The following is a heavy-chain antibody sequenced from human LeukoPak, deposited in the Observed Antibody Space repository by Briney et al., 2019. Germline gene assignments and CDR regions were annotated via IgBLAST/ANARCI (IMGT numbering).Heavy chain of an antibody. CDR2: FTGKTDGGTT. CDR3: TTDLYNYGMDV. CDR1: GFTFSNAW. V-gene: IGHV3-15*07. Sequence: PGGSLRLSCAASGFTFSNAWMNWVRQAPGKGLEWVGRFTGKTDGGTTDYGAPVKGRFTISRDDSKNTLYLQMNSLKTEDTAVYYCTTDLYNYGMDVWGQGTTVTVSS. J-gene: IGHJ6*02.